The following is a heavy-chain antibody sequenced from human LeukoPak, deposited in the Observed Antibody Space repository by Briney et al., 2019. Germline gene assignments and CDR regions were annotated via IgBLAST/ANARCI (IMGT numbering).Heavy chain of an antibody. D-gene: IGHD5-24*01. CDR2: ISWNSGSI. Sequence: GGSLRLSCAASVFTFDDYAMHWVRQVPGKGLEWVSGISWNSGSIGYADSVKGRFTISRDNAKNSLYLQMNSLRAEDMALYYCAKDSSDGYYFDYWGQGTLVTVSS. V-gene: IGHV3-9*03. CDR1: VFTFDDYA. J-gene: IGHJ4*02. CDR3: AKDSSDGYYFDY.